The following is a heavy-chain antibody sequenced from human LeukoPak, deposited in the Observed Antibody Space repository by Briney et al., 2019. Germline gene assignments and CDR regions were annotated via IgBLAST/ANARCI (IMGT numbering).Heavy chain of an antibody. V-gene: IGHV4-59*01. CDR1: GGSISNYY. CDR2: IYYSGST. CDR3: ARDDHFDY. J-gene: IGHJ4*02. Sequence: SETLSLTCTVSGGSISNYYWSWIRQPPGRGLEWIGYIYYSGSTNYTPSLKSRVTISVDTSKNQFSLKLSSVTAADTAVYYCARDDHFDYWGQGTLVTVSS.